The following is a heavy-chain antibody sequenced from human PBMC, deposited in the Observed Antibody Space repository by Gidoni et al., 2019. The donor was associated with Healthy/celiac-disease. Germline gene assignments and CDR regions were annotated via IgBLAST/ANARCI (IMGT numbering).Heavy chain of an antibody. CDR2: IIPIFGTA. CDR3: ARMTTVRYYYYYGMDV. J-gene: IGHJ6*02. CDR1: GGTFSSYA. Sequence: QVQLVQSGAEVKKPGSSVKVSCKASGGTFSSYAISWVRQAPGQGLEWMGGIIPIFGTANYAQKFQGRVTITADESTSTAYMELSSLRSEDTAVYYCARMTTVRYYYYYGMDVWGQGTTVTVSS. D-gene: IGHD4-4*01. V-gene: IGHV1-69*01.